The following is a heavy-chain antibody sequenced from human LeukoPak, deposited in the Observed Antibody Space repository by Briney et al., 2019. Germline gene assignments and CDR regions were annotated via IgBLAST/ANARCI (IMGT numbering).Heavy chain of an antibody. V-gene: IGHV4-59*01. D-gene: IGHD6-19*01. J-gene: IGHJ3*02. Sequence: PSETLSLTCTVSGGSISRYYWIWIRQPPGKGLEWIGYIYYSGSTNYNPSLKSRVTISVDTSKNQFSLKLSSVTAADTAVYYCAAGGSSGWYFGDDAFDIWGQGTMVTVSS. CDR1: GGSISRYY. CDR3: AAGGSSGWYFGDDAFDI. CDR2: IYYSGST.